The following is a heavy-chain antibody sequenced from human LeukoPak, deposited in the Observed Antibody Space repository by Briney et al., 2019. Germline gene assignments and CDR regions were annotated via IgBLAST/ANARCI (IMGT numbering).Heavy chain of an antibody. D-gene: IGHD6-13*01. J-gene: IGHJ4*02. V-gene: IGHV3-66*02. CDR3: ARLGGLGAAAGPYFDY. Sequence: PGGSLRLSCAASGFTVSSNYMRWVRQAPGKGLEWVSVIYSGGSTYYSDSVKGRFTISRDNSKNTLYLQMNSLRAEDTAVYYCARLGGLGAAAGPYFDYWGQGTLVTVSS. CDR1: GFTVSSNY. CDR2: IYSGGST.